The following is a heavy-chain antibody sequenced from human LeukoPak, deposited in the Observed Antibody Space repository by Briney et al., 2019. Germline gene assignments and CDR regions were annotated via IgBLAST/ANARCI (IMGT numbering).Heavy chain of an antibody. V-gene: IGHV1-8*01. CDR1: GYTFTSYD. CDR2: MNPNSGNT. J-gene: IGHJ6*03. Sequence: ASVKVSCKASGYTFTSYDINWVRQATGQGLEWMGWMNPNSGNTGYAQKFQGRVTMTRNTSISTAYMELSSLRSEDTAVYYCARGSGYDVYYYYMDVWGKGTTVTISS. D-gene: IGHD5-12*01. CDR3: ARGSGYDVYYYYMDV.